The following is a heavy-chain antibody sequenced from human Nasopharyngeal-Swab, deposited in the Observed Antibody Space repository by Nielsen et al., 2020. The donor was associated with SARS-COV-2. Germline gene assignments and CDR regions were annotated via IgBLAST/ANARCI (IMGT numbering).Heavy chain of an antibody. CDR2: IYPGDSDT. CDR3: ARQAPHYDFWSGSAYYMDV. J-gene: IGHJ6*03. V-gene: IGHV5-51*01. CDR1: GYSFTSYW. D-gene: IGHD3-3*01. Sequence: GEYLKISCQGSGYSFTSYWIGWVRQMPGKGLEWMGIIYPGDSDTRYSPSFQGQVTISADKSISTAYLQWSSLKASDTAMYYCARQAPHYDFWSGSAYYMDVWGKGTTVTVSS.